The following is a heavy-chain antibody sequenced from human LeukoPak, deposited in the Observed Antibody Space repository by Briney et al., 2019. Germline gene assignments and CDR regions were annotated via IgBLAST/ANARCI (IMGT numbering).Heavy chain of an antibody. D-gene: IGHD5-18*01. J-gene: IGHJ6*02. V-gene: IGHV1-69*13. CDR3: ASAHNGAMVNRGVYYYGMDV. CDR2: IIPIFGTA. CDR1: GGTFSSYA. Sequence: ASVKVTCKASGGTFSSYAISWVRQAPGQGLEWMGGIIPIFGTANYAQKFQGRVTITADESTSTAYMELSSLRSEDTAVYYCASAHNGAMVNRGVYYYGMDVWGQGTTVTVSS.